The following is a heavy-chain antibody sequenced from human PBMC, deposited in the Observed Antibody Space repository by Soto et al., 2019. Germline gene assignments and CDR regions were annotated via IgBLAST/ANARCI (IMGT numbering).Heavy chain of an antibody. CDR3: AHLTTGGFYFDY. J-gene: IGHJ4*02. CDR1: GFSLRTSGVG. Sequence: QITLKESGPSLVKPTQTLTLTCTFSGFSLRTSGVGVGWIRQPPGKALEWLALIYWDDGKRYSPSLKSRLTITKDTSKNQVVLRMTTMDPVDTATYYCAHLTTGGFYFDYGGQGTLVTVSS. CDR2: IYWDDGK. D-gene: IGHD4-17*01. V-gene: IGHV2-5*02.